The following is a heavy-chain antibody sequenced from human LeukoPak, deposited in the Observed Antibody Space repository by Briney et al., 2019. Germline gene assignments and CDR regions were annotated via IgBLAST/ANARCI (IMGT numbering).Heavy chain of an antibody. D-gene: IGHD5-24*01. J-gene: IGHJ4*02. CDR3: ARDGDGYNQFDY. Sequence: SETLSLTCTVSGGSISSSSYYWSWIRQPPGKGLEWIGYIYYSGSAYYNPSLKSRVTISVDTSKNQFSLQLSSVTAADTAMYYCARDGDGYNQFDYWGQGTLVTVSS. CDR1: GGSISSSSYY. CDR2: IYYSGSA. V-gene: IGHV4-30-4*08.